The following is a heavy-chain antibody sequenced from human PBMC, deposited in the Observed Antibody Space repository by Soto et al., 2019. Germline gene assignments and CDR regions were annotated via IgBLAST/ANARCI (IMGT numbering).Heavy chain of an antibody. V-gene: IGHV4-39*01. D-gene: IGHD2-2*01. CDR1: GGSITSHHYY. Sequence: QLQVQESGPGQVKPSQTLSLTCTVSGGSITSHHYYWGWIRQPPGKGLEWIGRIYSGGNTYYNPSLRSRLTIFVDTAKNLISLKLNSVTAADSAIYYCGSGPSTTWIDNWGLGTQVSVSS. J-gene: IGHJ4*02. CDR2: IYSGGNT. CDR3: GSGPSTTWIDN.